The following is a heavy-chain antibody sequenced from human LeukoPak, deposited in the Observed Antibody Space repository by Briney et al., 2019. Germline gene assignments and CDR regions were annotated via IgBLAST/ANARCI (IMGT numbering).Heavy chain of an antibody. Sequence: GESLKISWKGSGYSFTSYWIAWVRQIPGKGLEWMGIIYPGDYDTRYSTPFQGQVPIPADKSISTAYLQWRRLKASETALYYCARQAVRGELAYYWGQGTLVTVSS. CDR1: GYSFTSYW. CDR3: ARQAVRGELAYY. J-gene: IGHJ4*02. D-gene: IGHD3-10*01. V-gene: IGHV5-51*01. CDR2: IYPGDYDT.